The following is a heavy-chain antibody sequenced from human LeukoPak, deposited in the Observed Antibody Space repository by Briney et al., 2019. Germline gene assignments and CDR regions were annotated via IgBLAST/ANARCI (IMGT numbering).Heavy chain of an antibody. CDR3: AKPYEPYYYYYYMDV. Sequence: GGSLRLSCAASGFTFDDYTMHWVRQAPGKGLEWVSLISWDGGSTYYADSVKGRFTISRDNSKNSLYLQMNSLRTEDTALYYCAKPYEPYYYYYYMDVWGKGTTVTVSS. CDR1: GFTFDDYT. CDR2: ISWDGGST. V-gene: IGHV3-43*01. J-gene: IGHJ6*03. D-gene: IGHD3-22*01.